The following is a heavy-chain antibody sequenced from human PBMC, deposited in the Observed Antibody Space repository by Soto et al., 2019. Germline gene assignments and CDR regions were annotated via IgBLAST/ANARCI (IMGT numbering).Heavy chain of an antibody. D-gene: IGHD1-26*01. CDR3: ASEIKTGIVGATNYYYYYGMDV. CDR2: IYYSGST. Sequence: SETLSLTCTVSGGSISSSSYYWGWIRQPPGKGLEWIGSIYYSGSTYYNPSLKSRVTISVDTSKNQFSLKLSSVTAADTAVYYCASEIKTGIVGATNYYYYYGMDVWGQGTTVTVSS. V-gene: IGHV4-39*01. J-gene: IGHJ6*02. CDR1: GGSISSSSYY.